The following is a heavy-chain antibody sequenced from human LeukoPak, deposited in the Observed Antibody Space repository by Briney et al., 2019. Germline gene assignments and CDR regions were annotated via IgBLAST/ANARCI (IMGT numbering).Heavy chain of an antibody. CDR3: ARGRQGYHFDY. CDR1: GFMFGGYS. D-gene: IGHD5-18*01. V-gene: IGHV3-48*01. CDR2: IKSSGDDT. Sequence: GGPLRLSCAASGFMFGGYSMDWVRQAPGKGLEWVSYIKSSGDDTHYADSVKGRFTISRDNAKNFLYLQMNSLRVEDTAVYYCARGRQGYHFDYWGQGTLVTVSS. J-gene: IGHJ4*02.